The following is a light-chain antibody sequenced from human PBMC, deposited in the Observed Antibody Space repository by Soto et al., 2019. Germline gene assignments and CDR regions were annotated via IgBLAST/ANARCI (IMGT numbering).Light chain of an antibody. CDR2: DAS. V-gene: IGKV1-5*01. CDR3: QQYNSYSEA. J-gene: IGKJ1*01. CDR1: QSISSY. Sequence: DIQMTQSPSSLSASIGDIVTITCRASQSISSYLNWYQQKPGKAPKLLIYDASSLESGVPSRFSGGGSGTEFTLTISSLQPDDFATYYCQQYNSYSEAFGQGTKVDI.